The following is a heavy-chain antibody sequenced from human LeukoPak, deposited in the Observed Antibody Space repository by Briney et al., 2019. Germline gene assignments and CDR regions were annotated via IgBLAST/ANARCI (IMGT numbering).Heavy chain of an antibody. Sequence: PGGSLRLSCAASGFTFNKYYMSWVRQAPGKGLEWVANINQDGSEKYYVDSVKGLFTISRDNSKNTVYLQMNSLRVEDTAVYYWARGNRGGYRGGGDYWGQGTLVTVSS. CDR2: INQDGSEK. J-gene: IGHJ4*02. CDR3: ARGNRGGYRGGGDY. V-gene: IGHV3-7*01. D-gene: IGHD5-24*01. CDR1: GFTFNKYY.